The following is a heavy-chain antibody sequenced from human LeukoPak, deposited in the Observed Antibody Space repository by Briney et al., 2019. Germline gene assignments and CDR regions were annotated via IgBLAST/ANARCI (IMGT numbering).Heavy chain of an antibody. CDR1: GGSLSGYY. J-gene: IGHJ4*02. Sequence: PSETLSLTCAVYGGSLSGYYWSWIRQPPGKGLEWIGEINHSGSTNYNPSLKSRVTISVDTSKNQFSLKLSSVTAADTAVYYCARGVGALGYWGQGTLVTVSS. D-gene: IGHD1-26*01. CDR3: ARGVGALGY. V-gene: IGHV4-34*01. CDR2: INHSGST.